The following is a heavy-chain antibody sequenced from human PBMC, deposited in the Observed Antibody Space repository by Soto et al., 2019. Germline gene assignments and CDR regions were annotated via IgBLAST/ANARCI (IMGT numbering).Heavy chain of an antibody. CDR2: MNPNSGNT. CDR3: ARRSMVRGVIGQHPVYYYYYYYMDV. CDR1: GYTFTSYD. Sequence: ASVKVSCKASGYTFTSYDINWVRQATGQGLEWMGWMNPNSGNTGYAQKFQGRVTMTRNTSISTAYKELSSLRSEDTAVYYCARRSMVRGVIGQHPVYYYYYYYMDVWGKGTTVTVSS. D-gene: IGHD3-10*01. V-gene: IGHV1-8*01. J-gene: IGHJ6*03.